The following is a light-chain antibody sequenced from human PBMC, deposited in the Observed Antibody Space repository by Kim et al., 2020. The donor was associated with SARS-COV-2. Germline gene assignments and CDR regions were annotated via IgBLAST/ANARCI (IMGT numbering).Light chain of an antibody. Sequence: DVAMTQSPLSLPVTLGQPASISCRSSQSLVHSDGNTYLNWFQQRPGQSPRRLIYRVSNRDSGVPDRFSGSGSGTAFTLKISRVEAEDVGVYYCMQGTHWPPITFGQGTRLEIK. CDR2: RVS. CDR3: MQGTHWPPIT. V-gene: IGKV2-30*02. J-gene: IGKJ5*01. CDR1: QSLVHSDGNTY.